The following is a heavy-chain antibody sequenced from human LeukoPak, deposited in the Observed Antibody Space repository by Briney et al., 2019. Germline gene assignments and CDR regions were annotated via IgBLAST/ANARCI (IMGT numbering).Heavy chain of an antibody. Sequence: GGSLRLSCAVSGFTFSSYAMSWVRQAPGKGLQWVSAISGSGGSTYYADSVKGRFTISRDNSKNTLYLQMNSLRAEDTAVYYRAKDSVQSAGLDYWGQGTLVTVSS. CDR3: AKDSVQSAGLDY. CDR1: GFTFSSYA. CDR2: ISGSGGST. V-gene: IGHV3-23*01. D-gene: IGHD6-19*01. J-gene: IGHJ4*02.